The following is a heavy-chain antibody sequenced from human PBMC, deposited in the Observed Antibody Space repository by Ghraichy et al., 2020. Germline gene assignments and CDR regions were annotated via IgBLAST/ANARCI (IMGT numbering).Heavy chain of an antibody. V-gene: IGHV4-34*01. D-gene: IGHD3-3*01. CDR3: AKVDPLYYDFLSGYYTGKGSWFDP. CDR1: GGSFSGYY. CDR2: INHRGST. J-gene: IGHJ5*02. Sequence: SETLSLTCAVYGGSFSGYYWSWIRQPPGKGLEWIGEINHRGSTNYNPSLKSRVTISVDTSKNQFSLKLSSVTAADTAVYYCAKVDPLYYDFLSGYYTGKGSWFDPWGHGTLVTGFS.